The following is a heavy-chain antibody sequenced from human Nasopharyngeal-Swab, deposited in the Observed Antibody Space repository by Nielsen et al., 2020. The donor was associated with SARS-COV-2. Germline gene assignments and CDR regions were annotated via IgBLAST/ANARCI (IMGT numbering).Heavy chain of an antibody. CDR1: GFSISGYW. J-gene: IGHJ5*02. V-gene: IGHV3-74*01. D-gene: IGHD2-2*03. Sequence: GSLRLSCAASGFSISGYWMHWVRQAPGKGPVWVSRISSDGGANYADSATGRFTISRDNAKNTVYLQMNSLRDEDTAVYYCLRGMAGYGWFDPWGQGILVTVSS. CDR2: ISSDGGA. CDR3: LRGMAGYGWFDP.